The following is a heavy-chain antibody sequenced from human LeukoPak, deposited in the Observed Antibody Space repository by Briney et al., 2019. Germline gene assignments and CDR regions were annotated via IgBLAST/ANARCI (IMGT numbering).Heavy chain of an antibody. D-gene: IGHD3-22*01. CDR3: ATAIYYDSSGPFDY. J-gene: IGHJ4*02. Sequence: ASVKVSCKVSGYTLTELSMHWVRQAPGKGLEWMGGFDPEGGETIYAQKFQGRVTMTEDTSTDTAYMELSSLRSEDTAVYCCATAIYYDSSGPFDYWGQGTLVTVSS. CDR2: FDPEGGET. CDR1: GYTLTELS. V-gene: IGHV1-24*01.